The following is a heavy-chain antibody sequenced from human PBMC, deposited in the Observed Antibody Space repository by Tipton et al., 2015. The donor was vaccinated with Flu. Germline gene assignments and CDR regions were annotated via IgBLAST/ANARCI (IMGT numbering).Heavy chain of an antibody. J-gene: IGHJ5*02. CDR1: GGSFSGYY. CDR2: INHSGST. Sequence: TLSLTCAVYGGSFSGYYWSWIRQPPGKGLEWIGEINHSGSTNYNPSLKSRVTISVDTSKNQFSLKLSSVTAADTAVYYCARVGRRDFWSGYLRRLLNNWFDPWGQGTLVTVSS. V-gene: IGHV4-34*01. CDR3: ARVGRRDFWSGYLRRLLNNWFDP. D-gene: IGHD3-3*01.